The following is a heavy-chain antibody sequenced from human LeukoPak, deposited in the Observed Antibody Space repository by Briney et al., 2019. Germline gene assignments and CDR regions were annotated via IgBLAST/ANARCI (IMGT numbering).Heavy chain of an antibody. CDR3: ARVEASGYDYGAFDY. J-gene: IGHJ4*02. CDR1: GFTVSSSY. CDR2: IFSGGSP. V-gene: IGHV3-53*01. Sequence: GGSLRLSCAASGFTVSSSYMSWVRQAPGKGLEWVSTIFSGGSPYYADSVKGRFTISRDNAKNSLYLQMNSLRAEDTAVYYCARVEASGYDYGAFDYWGQGTLVTVSS. D-gene: IGHD5-12*01.